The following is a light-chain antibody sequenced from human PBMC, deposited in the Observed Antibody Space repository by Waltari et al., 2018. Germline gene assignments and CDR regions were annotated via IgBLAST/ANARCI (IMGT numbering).Light chain of an antibody. CDR3: RQRSNWPLT. V-gene: IGKV3-11*01. Sequence: IVLTQSPATLSLSPGERAILSCRASQSVSSSLAWYQQKPGQAPRLLIYDASNRATGIPARFSGSGSGTDFTLTISSLEPEDFAVYYCRQRSNWPLTFGGGTKVEIK. CDR1: QSVSSS. CDR2: DAS. J-gene: IGKJ4*01.